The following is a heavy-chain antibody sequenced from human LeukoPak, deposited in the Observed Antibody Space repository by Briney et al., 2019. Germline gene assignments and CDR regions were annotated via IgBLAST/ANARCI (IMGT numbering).Heavy chain of an antibody. D-gene: IGHD5-12*01. CDR1: VFTFTSSA. J-gene: IGHJ4*02. V-gene: IGHV1-58*02. CDR2: IVVGSGNT. CDR3: AATYPDSGYDLFDY. Sequence: SVKVSCKASVFTFTSSAMQWVRQARGQRLEWIGWIVVGSGNTNYAQKFQERVTITRDMSTSTAYMELSSLRSEDTAVYYCAATYPDSGYDLFDYWGQGTLVTVSS.